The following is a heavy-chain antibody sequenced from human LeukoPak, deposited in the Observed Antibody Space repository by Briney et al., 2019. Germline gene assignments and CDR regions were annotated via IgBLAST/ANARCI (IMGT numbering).Heavy chain of an antibody. CDR3: AKDRGKQWLVDYFDY. CDR2: ISGSGGST. V-gene: IGHV3-23*01. Sequence: PGGSLRLSCAASGFTFSSYAMSWVRQAPGKGLEWVSAISGSGGSTYYADSVKGRFTISRDNSKNTLYLQMNSLRAEDTAVYYCAKDRGKQWLVDYFDYWGQGTLVTVSS. CDR1: GFTFSSYA. J-gene: IGHJ4*02. D-gene: IGHD6-19*01.